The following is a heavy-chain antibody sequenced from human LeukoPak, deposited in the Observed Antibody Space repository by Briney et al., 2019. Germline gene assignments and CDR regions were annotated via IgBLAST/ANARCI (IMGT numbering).Heavy chain of an antibody. Sequence: GGSLRLSCAASGFTFDDYTMHWVRQAPGKGLEWVSLISLDGGRTSYADSVRGRFTISRDNNRNSLYLRMNSLRNEDTALYYCARAADGSGSPPDYWGQGTLVTVSS. J-gene: IGHJ4*02. CDR3: ARAADGSGSPPDY. CDR2: ISLDGGRT. D-gene: IGHD3-10*01. CDR1: GFTFDDYT. V-gene: IGHV3-43*01.